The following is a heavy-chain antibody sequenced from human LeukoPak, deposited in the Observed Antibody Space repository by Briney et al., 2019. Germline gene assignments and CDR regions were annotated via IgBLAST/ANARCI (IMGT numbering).Heavy chain of an antibody. CDR3: ARGDVLDYGDYPLEY. Sequence: SETLSLTCTVSGGSISSGGYYWSWIRQPPGKGLEWIGYIYYSGSTYYNPSLKSRVTISVDTSKNQSSLKLSSVTAADTAVYYCARGDVLDYGDYPLEYWGQGTLVTVSS. V-gene: IGHV4-30-4*08. J-gene: IGHJ4*02. D-gene: IGHD4-17*01. CDR2: IYYSGST. CDR1: GGSISSGGYY.